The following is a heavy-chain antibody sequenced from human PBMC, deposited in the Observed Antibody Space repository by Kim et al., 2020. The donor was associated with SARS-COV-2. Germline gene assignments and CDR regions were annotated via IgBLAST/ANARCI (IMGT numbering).Heavy chain of an antibody. CDR3: TTNPMYGSGSYYPPRLDY. J-gene: IGHJ4*02. V-gene: IGHV3-15*01. Sequence: GGSLRLSCEASGFTFSQAWMNWVRQAPGKGLEWVGRIKSKSDGGATDYIAPVKGRLTISRDDSKNTLYLQMNSLKIEDTAVYYCTTNPMYGSGSYYPPRLDYWGQGILVTVSP. D-gene: IGHD3-10*01. CDR2: IKSKSDGGAT. CDR1: GFTFSQAW.